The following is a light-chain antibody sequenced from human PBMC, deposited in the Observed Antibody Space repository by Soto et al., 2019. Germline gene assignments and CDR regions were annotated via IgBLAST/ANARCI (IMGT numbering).Light chain of an antibody. J-gene: IGKJ1*01. Sequence: DIQLTKSPSSLSASVGDRVTITCRASQSISSYLNWYQQKPGRAPKFLIYDASSLESGVPSRFSGSGSGTEFTLTISSLQPDDFATYYCQHYNSYSEAVGQGTMVDI. V-gene: IGKV1-5*01. CDR1: QSISSY. CDR3: QHYNSYSEA. CDR2: DAS.